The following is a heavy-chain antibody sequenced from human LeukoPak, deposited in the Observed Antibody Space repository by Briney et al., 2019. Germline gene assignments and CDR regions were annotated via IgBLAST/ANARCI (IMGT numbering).Heavy chain of an antibody. CDR1: GFTFSSYG. D-gene: IGHD6-6*01. CDR2: ISYDGSNK. J-gene: IGHJ4*02. Sequence: QTGGSLRLSCAASGFTFSSYGMHWVRQAPGKGLEWVAVISYDGSNKYYADSVKGRFTISRDNSKNTLYLQMNSLRAEDTAVYYCAKAGSSSSGHGPVDYRGQGTLVTVSS. CDR3: AKAGSSSSGHGPVDY. V-gene: IGHV3-30*18.